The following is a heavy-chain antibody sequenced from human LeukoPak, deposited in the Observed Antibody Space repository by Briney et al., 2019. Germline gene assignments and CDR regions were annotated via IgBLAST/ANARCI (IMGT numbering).Heavy chain of an antibody. CDR2: INHSGST. CDR3: ARGAPEGHFDY. V-gene: IGHV4-34*01. Sequence: PSETLSLTCAVYGGSFSGYYWSWIRQPPGKGLEWIGEINHSGSTNYNPSLKSRVTISVDTSKNQFSLKLSSVTAADTAVYYCARGAPEGHFDYWGQGTLVTVSS. CDR1: GGSFSGYY. J-gene: IGHJ4*02.